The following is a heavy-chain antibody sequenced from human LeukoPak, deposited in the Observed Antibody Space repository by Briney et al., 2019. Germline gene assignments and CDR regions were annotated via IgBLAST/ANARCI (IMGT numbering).Heavy chain of an antibody. J-gene: IGHJ4*02. D-gene: IGHD2-2*01. CDR1: GFTFTSYA. CDR2: IWYDGSNK. CDR3: ARDADCSSTSCYPFYFDY. Sequence: PGGSLRLSCTTSGFTFTSYAMHWVRQAPGKGLEWVALIWYDGSNKYYADSVKGRFTISRDNSKNTLYLQMNSLRDEDTAVYYCARDADCSSTSCYPFYFDYWGQGTLVTVSS. V-gene: IGHV3-33*01.